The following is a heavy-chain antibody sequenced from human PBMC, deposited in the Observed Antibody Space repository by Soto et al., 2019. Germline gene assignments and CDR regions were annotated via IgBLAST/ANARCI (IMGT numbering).Heavy chain of an antibody. D-gene: IGHD1-26*01. V-gene: IGHV4-31*03. CDR3: AKEPWELLPHYYYYGMDV. Sequence: SETLSLTCTVSGGSISSGDSYWTWIRQHPGTGLEWIGYIYYSGSAYYNPSLKSRVTISVDTSRSQFSLKLSSVTAADTAVYYCAKEPWELLPHYYYYGMDVWGQGTTVTVSS. CDR1: GGSISSGDSY. CDR2: IYYSGSA. J-gene: IGHJ6*02.